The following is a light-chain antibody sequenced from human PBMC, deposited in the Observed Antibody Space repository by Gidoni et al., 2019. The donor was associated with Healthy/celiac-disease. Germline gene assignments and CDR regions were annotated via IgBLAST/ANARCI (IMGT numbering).Light chain of an antibody. CDR3: QQYGSSYT. V-gene: IGKV3-20*01. Sequence: NVLTPAPGTLSLSPGESATLSCRASQSVSSCYLAWYQQKPGQAPRLLIYGASSRATSIPDSFSGRGSGTYFTLTISRLEPEDVAVYYCQQYGSSYTFGQGTKLEIK. J-gene: IGKJ2*01. CDR1: QSVSSCY. CDR2: GAS.